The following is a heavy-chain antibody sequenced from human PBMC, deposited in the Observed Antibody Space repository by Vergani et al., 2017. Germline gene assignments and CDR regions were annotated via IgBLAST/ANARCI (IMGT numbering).Heavy chain of an antibody. CDR3: ARTYSSNWIYYYDMDV. CDR1: GFTFSSYA. V-gene: IGHV3-21*01. Sequence: EVQLLESGGGLVQPGGSLRLSCAASGFTFSSYAMSWVRQAPGKGLEWVSSITSTSNYIYYADSVKGRFSISRDNAKNSLYLQMSSLRAEDTAVYYCARTYSSNWIYYYDMDVWGQGTTVTVSS. CDR2: ITSTSNYI. J-gene: IGHJ6*02. D-gene: IGHD6-13*01.